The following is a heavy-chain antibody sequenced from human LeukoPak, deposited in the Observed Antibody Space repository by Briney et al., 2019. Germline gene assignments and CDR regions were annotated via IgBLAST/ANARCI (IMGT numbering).Heavy chain of an antibody. V-gene: IGHV1-2*02. J-gene: IGHJ6*02. CDR2: INPNSGGT. D-gene: IGHD6-19*01. CDR1: GYTFTGYY. CDR3: AGKVMYSSGLTDYYGMDV. Sequence: ASVKVSCKASGYTFTGYYMHWVRQAPGQGLEWMGWINPNSGGTSYAQKFQGRVTMTRDTSISTAYMELSRLRSDDTAVYYCAGKVMYSSGLTDYYGMDVWGQGTTVTVSS.